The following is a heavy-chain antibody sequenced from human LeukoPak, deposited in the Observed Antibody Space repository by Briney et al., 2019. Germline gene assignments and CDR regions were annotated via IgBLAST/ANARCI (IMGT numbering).Heavy chain of an antibody. CDR2: IKEDGSEK. CDR3: ARDRSRWFY. J-gene: IGHJ4*02. CDR1: GFTFSNYW. V-gene: IGHV3-7*01. Sequence: PGGSLRLSCAASGFTFSNYWMSWVRQAPGKGLEWVANIKEDGSEKYYVDSVKGRFTISRDNAKNSVFLQMNSLRAEDTAVYYCARDRSRWFYWGQGTLVTVSS. D-gene: IGHD3-10*01.